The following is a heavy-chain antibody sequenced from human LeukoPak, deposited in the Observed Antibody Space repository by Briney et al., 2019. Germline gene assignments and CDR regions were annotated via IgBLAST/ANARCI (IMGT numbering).Heavy chain of an antibody. V-gene: IGHV4-4*02. CDR2: IYHNGTP. CDR3: ATAPILRGEGGEHYKYGMDV. D-gene: IGHD2-2*02. J-gene: IGHJ6*02. Sequence: SGTLSLTCAVSVGSINSGNWWSWVRPSPGKGLEWIGEIYHNGTPNYNPSLKSRVTISADTFKNHFSLKMTSVTAADTAVYYCATAPILRGEGGEHYKYGMDVWGQGTTVIVSS. CDR1: VGSINSGNW.